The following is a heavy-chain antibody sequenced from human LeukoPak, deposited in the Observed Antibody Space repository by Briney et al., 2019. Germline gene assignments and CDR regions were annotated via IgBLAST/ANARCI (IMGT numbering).Heavy chain of an antibody. CDR1: GFTFSSYG. CDR3: ARELPPVVNFYFDS. CDR2: IWYDGSDK. J-gene: IGHJ4*02. Sequence: GGSLRLSCEASGFTFSSYGMHWVRQAPGKGLEWVAVIWYDGSDKYYADPVKGRFSISRDNSKNTLYLQMNSLRAEDTAVYYCARELPPVVNFYFDSWGQGTLVTVSS. D-gene: IGHD3-22*01. V-gene: IGHV3-33*01.